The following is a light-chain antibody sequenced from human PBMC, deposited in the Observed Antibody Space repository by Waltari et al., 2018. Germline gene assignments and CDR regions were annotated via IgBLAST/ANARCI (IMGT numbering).Light chain of an antibody. CDR3: SSYTSSITLV. J-gene: IGLJ3*02. V-gene: IGLV2-14*03. Sequence: QSALTQPASVSGSPGQSIPISCTGTSSDVGGYTYVSWYQQHPGKAPKLIVYDVSKRPSGVSNRFSGSKSGNTASLTISGLQAEDEADYYCSSYTSSITLVFGGGTKLTVL. CDR2: DVS. CDR1: SSDVGGYTY.